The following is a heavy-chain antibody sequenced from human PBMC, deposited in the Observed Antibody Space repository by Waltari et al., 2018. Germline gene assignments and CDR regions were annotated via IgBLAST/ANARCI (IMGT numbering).Heavy chain of an antibody. CDR1: GFTFKDFD. J-gene: IGHJ6*01. CDR3: VKVMGDLGTKYGLDV. V-gene: IGHV3-23*05. Sequence: EEQLSESGGGLVQPGGSLRLSCAASGFTFKDFDMTWVRQAPGKGLEWVSNINSYGSDTQYADFGRGRFTRARDNSRGTVSLQMNGLRAADTAVYYCVKVMGDLGTKYGLDVWGRGTTVTVSS. D-gene: IGHD1-1*01. CDR2: INSYGSDT.